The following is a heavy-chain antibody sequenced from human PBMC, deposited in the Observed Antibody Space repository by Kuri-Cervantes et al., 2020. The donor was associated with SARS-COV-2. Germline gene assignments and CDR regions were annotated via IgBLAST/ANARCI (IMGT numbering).Heavy chain of an antibody. CDR1: GFTFSSYA. D-gene: IGHD1-26*01. V-gene: IGHV3-30*04. CDR2: ISYDGSNK. J-gene: IGHJ4*02. CDR3: ARDKAKWELNYYFDY. Sequence: GGSLRLSCAASGFTFSSYAMHWVRQAPGKGLEWVAVISYDGSNKYYADSVKGRFTISRDNSKNTLYLQMNSLRAEDTAVYYCARDKAKWELNYYFDYWGQGTLVTVSS.